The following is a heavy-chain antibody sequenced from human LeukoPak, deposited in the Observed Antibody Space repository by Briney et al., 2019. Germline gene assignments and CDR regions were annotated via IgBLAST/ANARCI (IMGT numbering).Heavy chain of an antibody. Sequence: GGSLRLSCAASGFTFDDYAMHWVRQAPGKGLEWVSGISWNSGSIGYADSVKGRFTISRDNAKNSLYLQMNSLRAEDTALYYCEKDGYNPLSGNWAQGPLVTVPS. CDR2: ISWNSGSI. CDR3: EKDGYNPLSGN. CDR1: GFTFDDYA. J-gene: IGHJ4*02. D-gene: IGHD5-24*01. V-gene: IGHV3-9*01.